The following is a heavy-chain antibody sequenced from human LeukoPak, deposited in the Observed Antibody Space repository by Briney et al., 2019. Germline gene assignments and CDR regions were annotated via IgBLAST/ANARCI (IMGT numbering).Heavy chain of an antibody. V-gene: IGHV3-7*01. Sequence: QSGGSLRLSCAASGFTFSSYWMSWVRQAPGKGLEWVANIKQDGSEKYYVDSVKGRFTISRDNAKNSLYLQMNSLRDEDTAVYYCARERQMGATPFDYWGQGSLVTVSS. D-gene: IGHD1-26*01. CDR1: GFTFSSYW. J-gene: IGHJ4*02. CDR3: ARERQMGATPFDY. CDR2: IKQDGSEK.